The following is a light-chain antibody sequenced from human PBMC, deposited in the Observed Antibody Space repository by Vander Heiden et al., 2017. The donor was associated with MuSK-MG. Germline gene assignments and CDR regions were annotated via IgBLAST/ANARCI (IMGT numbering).Light chain of an antibody. CDR2: QAS. V-gene: IGKV1-5*03. J-gene: IGKJ1*01. CDR1: QSISSW. Sequence: DIQMTQSPSTLSASVGDRVTITCRASQSISSWLAWYQQKPGKAPKLLIYQASSLEGGVPSSFSGSGYGTEFTLTISSRQPDDFAAYYCQQNNNYSSWTFGQGTKVEIK. CDR3: QQNNNYSSWT.